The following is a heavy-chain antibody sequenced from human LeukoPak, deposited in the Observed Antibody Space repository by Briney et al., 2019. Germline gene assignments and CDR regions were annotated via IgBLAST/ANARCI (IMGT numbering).Heavy chain of an antibody. CDR1: GFTFSGSA. CDR2: IRSKANSYAT. Sequence: GGSLRLSCAASGFTFSGSAMHWVRQASGKGLEWVGRIRSKANSYATAYAASVKGRFTISRDDSKNTAYLQMNSLKTEDTAVYYCTRHRSGSRRTGNWYFDLWGRGTLVTVSS. J-gene: IGHJ2*01. CDR3: TRHRSGSRRTGNWYFDL. D-gene: IGHD2-15*01. V-gene: IGHV3-73*01.